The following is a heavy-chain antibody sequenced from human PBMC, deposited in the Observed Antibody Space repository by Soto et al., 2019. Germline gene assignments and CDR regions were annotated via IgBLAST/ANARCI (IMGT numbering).Heavy chain of an antibody. V-gene: IGHV4-59*01. CDR2: IYYSGST. Sequence: SETLSLTCTVSGGSISSYYWRWFRQPPGKGLEWIGYIYYSGSTNYNPSLKSRVTISVDTSKNQFSLKLSSVTAADTAVYYCARFVTTVTYFDYWGQGTLVTVS. D-gene: IGHD4-17*01. CDR1: GGSISSYY. J-gene: IGHJ4*02. CDR3: ARFVTTVTYFDY.